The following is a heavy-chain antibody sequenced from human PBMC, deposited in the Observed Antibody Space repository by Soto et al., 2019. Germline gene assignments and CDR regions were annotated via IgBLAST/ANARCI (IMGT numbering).Heavy chain of an antibody. J-gene: IGHJ4*02. D-gene: IGHD6-13*01. CDR2: VHYSGST. Sequence: SETLSLTCSFSGGSVRSNSYYWGCIRQPPGEGLEWIATVHYSGSTHNNPALKSRVTMSIDTYTNQFSLKMNSVTAADTAVYYCARHEGGAGAARPLDYWGQRTLVTGSS. CDR1: GGSVRSNSYY. V-gene: IGHV4-39*01. CDR3: ARHEGGAGAARPLDY.